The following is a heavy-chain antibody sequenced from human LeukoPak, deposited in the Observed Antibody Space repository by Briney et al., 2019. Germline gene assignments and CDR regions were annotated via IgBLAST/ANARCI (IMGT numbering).Heavy chain of an antibody. D-gene: IGHD3-9*01. Sequence: WASVKVSCKASGYTFTSYGISWVRQAPGQGLEWMGWISAYNGNTNYAQKLQGRVTMTTDTSTSTAYMELRSLRSDDSAVYYCARESLRYADYGMDVWGQGTTVTVSS. V-gene: IGHV1-18*01. CDR3: ARESLRYADYGMDV. J-gene: IGHJ6*02. CDR2: ISAYNGNT. CDR1: GYTFTSYG.